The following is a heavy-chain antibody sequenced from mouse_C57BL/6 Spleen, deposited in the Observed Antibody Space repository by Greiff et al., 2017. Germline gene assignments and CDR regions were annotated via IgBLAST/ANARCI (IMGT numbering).Heavy chain of an antibody. Sequence: EVMLVESGEGLVKPGGSLKLSCAASGFTFSSYAMSWVRQTPEKRLEWVAYISSGGDYIYYADTVKGRFTISRDNARNTLYLQMSSLKSEDTAMYYCTRGRDWDRSFDYCGQGTTLTVSS. CDR2: ISSGGDYI. CDR3: TRGRDWDRSFDY. J-gene: IGHJ2*01. D-gene: IGHD4-1*01. V-gene: IGHV5S21*01. CDR1: GFTFSSYA.